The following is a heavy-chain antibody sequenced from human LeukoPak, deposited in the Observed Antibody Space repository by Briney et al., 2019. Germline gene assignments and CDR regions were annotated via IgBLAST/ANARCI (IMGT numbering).Heavy chain of an antibody. Sequence: GGSLRLSCAASGFTFSNYAMNWVRQAPGKGLEWVSYINSRSGIIRYADSVKGRFTISRDNAKKSLDLQMNSLRAEDTAVYYCARDARDYGNYDYWGQGTLVTVSS. J-gene: IGHJ4*02. CDR3: ARDARDYGNYDY. D-gene: IGHD4-11*01. CDR1: GFTFSNYA. CDR2: INSRSGII. V-gene: IGHV3-48*01.